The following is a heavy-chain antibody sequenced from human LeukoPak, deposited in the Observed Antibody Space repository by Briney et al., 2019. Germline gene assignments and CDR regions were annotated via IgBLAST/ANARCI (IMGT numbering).Heavy chain of an antibody. CDR1: GGSFSGYY. CDR2: INHSGST. Sequence: SETLSLTCAVYGGSFSGYYWSWIRQPPGKGLEWIGEINHSGSTNYNPSLKSRVTISVDTSKNQFSLKPSSVTAADTAVYYCARAPSAFDIWGQGTMVTVSS. V-gene: IGHV4-34*01. CDR3: ARAPSAFDI. J-gene: IGHJ3*02.